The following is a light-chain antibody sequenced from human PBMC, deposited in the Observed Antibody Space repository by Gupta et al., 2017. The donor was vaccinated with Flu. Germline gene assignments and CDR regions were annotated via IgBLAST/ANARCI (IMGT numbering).Light chain of an antibody. V-gene: IGLV1-44*01. CDR3: VAWDDSVNGWV. J-gene: IGLJ3*02. Sequence: SSSNIGSNTANWYQQLPGTAPKLLIYSSNQRLSGVPDRFSGSKSGTAVPLAISGLQSEDEADYYCVAWDDSVNGWVFGGGTKLTVL. CDR1: SSNIGSNT. CDR2: SSN.